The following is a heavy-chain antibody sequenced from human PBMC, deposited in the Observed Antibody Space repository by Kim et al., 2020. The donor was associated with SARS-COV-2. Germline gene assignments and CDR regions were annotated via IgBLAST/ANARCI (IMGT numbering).Heavy chain of an antibody. D-gene: IGHD2-15*01. CDR2: INAGNGNT. CDR3: ARDTVGYCSGGSCYPGW. Sequence: ASVKVSCKASGYTFTSYAMHWVRQAPGQRLEWMGWINAGNGNTKYSQKFQGRVTITRDTSASTAYMELSSLRSEDTAVYYCARDTVGYCSGGSCYPGWWGQGTLVTVSS. J-gene: IGHJ4*02. CDR1: GYTFTSYA. V-gene: IGHV1-3*01.